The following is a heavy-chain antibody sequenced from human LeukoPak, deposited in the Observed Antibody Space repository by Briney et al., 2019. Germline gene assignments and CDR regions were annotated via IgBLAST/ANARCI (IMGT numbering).Heavy chain of an antibody. V-gene: IGHV3-23*01. D-gene: IGHD5-12*01. J-gene: IGHJ4*02. Sequence: PGGSLRLSCAASGFTFSTYGMSWVRQAPGKGLEWVSAISGSGGSTYYADSVKGRFTISRDNSKNTLYLQMNSLRAEDTAVYYCARGAGWDSGYADYWGQGTLVTVSS. CDR2: ISGSGGST. CDR3: ARGAGWDSGYADY. CDR1: GFTFSTYG.